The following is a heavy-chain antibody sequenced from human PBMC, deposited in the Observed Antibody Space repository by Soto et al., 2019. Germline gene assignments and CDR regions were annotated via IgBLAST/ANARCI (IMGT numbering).Heavy chain of an antibody. CDR1: GFTFSSYA. CDR2: ISGSGGST. Sequence: SLRLSCAASGFTFSSYAMSWVRQAPGKGLEWVSAISGSGGSTYYADSVKGRFTISRDNSKNTLYLQMNSLRAEDTAVYYCAKAVTVASRYYYYMDVWGKGTTVTVSS. J-gene: IGHJ6*03. V-gene: IGHV3-23*01. CDR3: AKAVTVASRYYYYMDV. D-gene: IGHD4-17*01.